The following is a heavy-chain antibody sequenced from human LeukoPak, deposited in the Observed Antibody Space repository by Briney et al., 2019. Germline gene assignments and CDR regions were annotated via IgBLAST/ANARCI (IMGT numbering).Heavy chain of an antibody. Sequence: SETLSLTCSVSGGSITSLYWSWVRQPPGKGLEYVGYVHHTGVTNYNPSLRGRVTVSMDSSKNQFSLKVNSVTAADTAVYYCVRSATIAVFRYGMDVWGQGTTVTVSS. CDR3: VRSATIAVFRYGMDV. V-gene: IGHV4-59*11. CDR1: GGSITSLY. CDR2: VHHTGVT. D-gene: IGHD5-24*01. J-gene: IGHJ6*02.